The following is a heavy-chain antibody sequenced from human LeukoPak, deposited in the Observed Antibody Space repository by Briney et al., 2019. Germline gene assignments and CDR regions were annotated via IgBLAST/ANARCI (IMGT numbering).Heavy chain of an antibody. CDR3: ARVTEAPYYFDY. J-gene: IGHJ4*02. Sequence: SQTLSLTCAISGDSVSSKNAAWNWIRQSPSRGLEWLGRTYYRSKWYNDYAVSVKGRITINADTSKNQFSLQLNSVTPEDTAVYYYARVTEAPYYFDYWGQGTLVTVSS. V-gene: IGHV6-1*01. CDR2: TYYRSKWYN. CDR1: GDSVSSKNAA.